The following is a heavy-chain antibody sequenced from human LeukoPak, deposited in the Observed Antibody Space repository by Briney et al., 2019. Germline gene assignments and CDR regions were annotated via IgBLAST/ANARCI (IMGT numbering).Heavy chain of an antibody. V-gene: IGHV1-2*02. Sequence: GASVKVSCKASGYTFTGYYMHWVRQAPGQGLEWMGWINPNSGGTNYAQKFQGRVTMTRDTSISTAYMELSRLRSDDTAVYYCARPFLEWLYSDAFDIWGQGTMVTVSS. CDR2: INPNSGGT. J-gene: IGHJ3*02. CDR1: GYTFTGYY. CDR3: ARPFLEWLYSDAFDI. D-gene: IGHD3-3*01.